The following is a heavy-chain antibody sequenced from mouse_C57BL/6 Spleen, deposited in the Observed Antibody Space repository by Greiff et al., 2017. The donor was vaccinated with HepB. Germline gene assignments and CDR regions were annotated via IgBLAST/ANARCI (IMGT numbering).Heavy chain of an antibody. CDR1: GYTFTDYY. Sequence: QVHVKQSGAELVKPGASVKISCKASGYTFTDYYINWVKQRPGQGLEWIGKIGPGSGSTYYNEKFKGKATLTADKSSSTAYMQLSSLTSEDSAVYFCARSFRQLRLEGTWFAYWGQGTLVTVSA. J-gene: IGHJ3*01. D-gene: IGHD3-2*02. CDR3: ARSFRQLRLEGTWFAY. V-gene: IGHV1-77*01. CDR2: IGPGSGST.